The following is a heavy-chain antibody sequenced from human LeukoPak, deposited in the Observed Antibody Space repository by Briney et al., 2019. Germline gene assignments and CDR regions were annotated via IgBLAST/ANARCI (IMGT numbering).Heavy chain of an antibody. CDR3: AKGNSGYYYDY. CDR2: IYTSGST. D-gene: IGHD3-22*01. CDR1: GGSISSYY. J-gene: IGHJ4*02. Sequence: PSETLSLTCTVSGGSISSYYWSWIRQPAGKGLEWIGRIYTSGSTSYNLSLKSRVTMSVDTSKNLFSLKLSSVTAADTAVYYCAKGNSGYYYDYWGQGTLVTVSS. V-gene: IGHV4-4*07.